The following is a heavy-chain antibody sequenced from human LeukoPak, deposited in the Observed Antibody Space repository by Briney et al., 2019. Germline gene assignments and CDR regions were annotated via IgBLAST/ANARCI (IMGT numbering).Heavy chain of an antibody. CDR2: IYYSGST. J-gene: IGHJ4*02. Sequence: SETLSLTCTVSGGSISSSSYYWGWIRQPPGTGLEWIGSIYYSGSTHYNPSLKSRVTISVDTSKNQFSLKLSSVTAADTAVYYCARRSVTAGGNFDYWGQGTLVTVSS. V-gene: IGHV4-39*01. D-gene: IGHD4-17*01. CDR1: GGSISSSSYY. CDR3: ARRSVTAGGNFDY.